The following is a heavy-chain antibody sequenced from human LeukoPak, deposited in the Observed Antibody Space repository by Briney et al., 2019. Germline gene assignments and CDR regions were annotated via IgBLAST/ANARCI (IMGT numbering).Heavy chain of an antibody. D-gene: IGHD6-6*01. Sequence: PGRSLRLSCAASGFTFSSYVMHWVRQAPGKGLEWVAVISYDGSNKYYADSVEGRFTISRDNSKNTLYLQMNSLRAEDTAVYYCAKDLYSSSSPDYWGQGTLVTVSS. V-gene: IGHV3-30*18. CDR3: AKDLYSSSSPDY. CDR2: ISYDGSNK. J-gene: IGHJ4*02. CDR1: GFTFSSYV.